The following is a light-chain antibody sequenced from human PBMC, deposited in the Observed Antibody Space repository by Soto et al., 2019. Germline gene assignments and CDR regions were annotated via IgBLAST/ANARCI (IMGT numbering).Light chain of an antibody. V-gene: IGKV1-5*01. CDR1: QDISTF. CDR3: QQYNSYHT. CDR2: DAS. J-gene: IGKJ2*01. Sequence: DIQMTQSPSTLAASVGDRVTITCRASQDISTFLVWYQQKPGKAPKVLIYDASTLEGGVPSRFSGSGSGTEFTLTISSLQPDDFAAYYCQQYNSYHTFGQGTKLEIK.